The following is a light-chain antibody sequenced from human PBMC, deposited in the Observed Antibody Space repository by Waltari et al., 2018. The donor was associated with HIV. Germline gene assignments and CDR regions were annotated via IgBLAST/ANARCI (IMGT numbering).Light chain of an antibody. CDR3: QQYNKWPPGKT. V-gene: IGKV3-15*01. CDR1: QSVS. J-gene: IGKJ4*01. Sequence: EIVMTQSPATLSASPGERATLSCRASQSVSIYGASTRATGIPARFSGSGSGTEFTLTISSLQSEDFVVYYCQQYNKWPPGKTFGGGTKVEIK. CDR2: GAS.